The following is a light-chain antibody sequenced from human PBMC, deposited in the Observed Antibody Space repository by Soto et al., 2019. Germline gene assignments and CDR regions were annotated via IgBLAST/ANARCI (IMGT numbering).Light chain of an antibody. Sequence: EIVVTQSPGTLSLSPGERTTLSCRASQSSNSGNLAWYQQKPGQAPRLLVYGASSRATGIPDRFSGSGSGTDFTLTISRLEPEEFAVYYCQQYGSSPTFGQGTKVEIK. CDR1: QSSNSGN. J-gene: IGKJ1*01. V-gene: IGKV3-20*01. CDR2: GAS. CDR3: QQYGSSPT.